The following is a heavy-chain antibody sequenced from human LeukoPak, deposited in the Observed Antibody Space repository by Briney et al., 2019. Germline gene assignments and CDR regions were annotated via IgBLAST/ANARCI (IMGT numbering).Heavy chain of an antibody. Sequence: ASVKVSCKASGYTFTAYYLQWVRLAPGQGLEWMGWINPKSGGTEYAQRFQGRVTMTRDTSISTVYMELSRLGSDDTAMYFCVPSAGDYYFDYWGQGTLVTVSS. J-gene: IGHJ4*02. CDR1: GYTFTAYY. CDR2: INPKSGGT. CDR3: VPSAGDYYFDY. V-gene: IGHV1-2*02. D-gene: IGHD3-16*01.